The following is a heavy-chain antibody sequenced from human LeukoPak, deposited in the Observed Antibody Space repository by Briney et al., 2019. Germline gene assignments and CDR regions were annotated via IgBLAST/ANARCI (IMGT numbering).Heavy chain of an antibody. CDR3: ARGRNPHYGASKIDS. D-gene: IGHD4-17*01. V-gene: IGHV4-31*03. CDR1: GGSISSGGYY. Sequence: SQTLSLTCTLSGGSISSGGYYWSWIRQHPGKGLEWVGYIYYSGSTYYNPSLMSRISMSVVTHKTQFSRMLSSVTAANTAVYYCARGRNPHYGASKIDSWGHGTLVTVSS. J-gene: IGHJ5*01. CDR2: IYYSGST.